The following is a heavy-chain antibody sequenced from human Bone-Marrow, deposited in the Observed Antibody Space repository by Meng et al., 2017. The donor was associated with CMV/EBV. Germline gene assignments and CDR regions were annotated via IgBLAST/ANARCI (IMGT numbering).Heavy chain of an antibody. V-gene: IGHV1-8*01. Sequence: ASVKVSCKASGYTFTSYDINWVRQGTGQGLEWMGWMNPNSGNTGYAQKFQGRVTMTRNTSISTAYMELSSLRSEDTAVYYCAREVPADLYYYGMDVWGQGTTVTVYS. J-gene: IGHJ6*02. CDR1: GYTFTSYD. CDR3: AREVPADLYYYGMDV. D-gene: IGHD2-2*01. CDR2: MNPNSGNT.